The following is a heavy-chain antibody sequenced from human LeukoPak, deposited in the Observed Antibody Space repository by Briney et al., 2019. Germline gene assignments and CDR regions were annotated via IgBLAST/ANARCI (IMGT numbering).Heavy chain of an antibody. CDR1: GFTFSSYS. Sequence: GGSLRLSCATSGFTFSSYSMNWVRQAPGKGLQWVSCISSSSSYIYYTDSVKGRFTISRDNAKNSLTLQMNSLRAEDTAVYYCARDLKYYDSSGFDYWGQGTLVTVSS. CDR3: ARDLKYYDSSGFDY. V-gene: IGHV3-21*05. CDR2: ISSSSSYI. D-gene: IGHD3-22*01. J-gene: IGHJ4*02.